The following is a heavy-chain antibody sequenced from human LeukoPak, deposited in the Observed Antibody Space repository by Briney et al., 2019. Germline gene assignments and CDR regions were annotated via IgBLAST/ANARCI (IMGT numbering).Heavy chain of an antibody. CDR2: IYYSGST. Sequence: PSETLSLTCTVSGGSISSYYWSWIRQPPGKGLEWIGYIYYSGSTNYNPSLKSRVTISVDTSKNQFSLKPSSVTAADTAVYYCARARGYGPLFDPWGQGTLVTVSS. J-gene: IGHJ5*02. CDR3: ARARGYGPLFDP. V-gene: IGHV4-59*01. CDR1: GGSISSYY. D-gene: IGHD3-16*01.